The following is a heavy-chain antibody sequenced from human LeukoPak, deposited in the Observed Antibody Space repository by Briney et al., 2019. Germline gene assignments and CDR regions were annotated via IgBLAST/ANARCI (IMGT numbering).Heavy chain of an antibody. J-gene: IGHJ4*02. Sequence: GGSLRLSCAASGFTFSSFWMSWVRQAPGKGLEWVADIKQDGSGKDSVDSVKGRFTIARDNAKNSLYLQMNSLGAEDTAVYYCARGSKWNYALHFDFWGQGTVVTVSS. CDR2: IKQDGSGK. CDR3: ARGSKWNYALHFDF. D-gene: IGHD1-7*01. CDR1: GFTFSSFW. V-gene: IGHV3-7*05.